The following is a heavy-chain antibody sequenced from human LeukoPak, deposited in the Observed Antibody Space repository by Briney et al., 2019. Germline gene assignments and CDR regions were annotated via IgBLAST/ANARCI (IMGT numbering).Heavy chain of an antibody. J-gene: IGHJ4*02. V-gene: IGHV4-34*01. CDR3: ARDKSGGDYGGSSF. CDR2: INHSGST. D-gene: IGHD4-23*01. CDR1: GVSFSGYY. Sequence: SETLSLTCAVSGVSFSGYYWSWIRQPPGKGLEWIGEINHSGSTNYNPSLKSRVTISVDTSKNQSSLNLSSVTAADTAVYYCARDKSGGDYGGSSFWGQGTLVTVSS.